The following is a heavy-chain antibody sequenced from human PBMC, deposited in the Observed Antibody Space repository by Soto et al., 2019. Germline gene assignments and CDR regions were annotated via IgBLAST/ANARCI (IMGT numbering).Heavy chain of an antibody. Sequence: QAQLVQSGAEVKKPGSSVKVSCKASGGTFSTYIISWVRQAPGLGLEWMGRIIPILGIANYAQNFQGRVTITADKSTSTVYMELSSLRSEDTAVYYCAREDYYGSGSYYNNDAFAIWGQGTMVTVSS. CDR2: IIPILGIA. D-gene: IGHD3-10*01. CDR1: GGTFSTYI. CDR3: AREDYYGSGSYYNNDAFAI. J-gene: IGHJ3*02. V-gene: IGHV1-69*08.